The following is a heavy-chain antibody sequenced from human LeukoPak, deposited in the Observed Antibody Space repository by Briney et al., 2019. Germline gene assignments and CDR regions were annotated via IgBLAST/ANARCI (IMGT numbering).Heavy chain of an antibody. V-gene: IGHV1-46*01. CDR2: INPAGGST. Sequence: PAASVKVSCTASGYTFTSYYIHSVRQAPGQGLEWMGIINPAGGSTTYAQKFQGSRLTLTRDTSTSTVYMELSSLRSEDTAVYYCARGRGVHDSHTYDYFDYWGQGSLVTVSS. J-gene: IGHJ4*02. CDR3: ARGRGVHDSHTYDYFDY. D-gene: IGHD3-22*01. CDR1: GYTFTSYY.